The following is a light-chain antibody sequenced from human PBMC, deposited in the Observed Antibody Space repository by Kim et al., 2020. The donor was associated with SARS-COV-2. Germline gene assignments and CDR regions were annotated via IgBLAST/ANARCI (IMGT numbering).Light chain of an antibody. CDR2: GAS. J-gene: IGKJ4*01. CDR1: QSVSSY. Sequence: EIVMTQSPATLSVSPGERATLSCRASQSVSSYSAWYQQQPGQATRLLIYGASTRATGIPARFSGSGSGTEFTLPISSLQSEDFAVYYCQEYNNVPRTVGGRAKVDIK. CDR3: QEYNNVPRT. V-gene: IGKV3-15*01.